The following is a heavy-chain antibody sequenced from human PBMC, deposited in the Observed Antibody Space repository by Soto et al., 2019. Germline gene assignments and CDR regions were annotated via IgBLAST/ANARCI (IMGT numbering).Heavy chain of an antibody. D-gene: IGHD7-27*01. CDR3: ARGPSGDKVHY. CDR1: GGSISSGGYY. J-gene: IGHJ4*02. Sequence: SSETLSLTCSVSGGSISSGGYYWSWIRQHPGKGLEWIGHIFDSGSTYTNPSLKSRVAISLDTSKNHFSLTLSSVTAADTAVYYCARGPSGDKVHYWGQGALVTVS. V-gene: IGHV4-30-4*08. CDR2: IFDSGST.